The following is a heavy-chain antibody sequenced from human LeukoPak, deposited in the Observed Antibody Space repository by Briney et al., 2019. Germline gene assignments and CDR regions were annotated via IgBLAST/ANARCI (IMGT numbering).Heavy chain of an antibody. V-gene: IGHV4-4*07. Sequence: PTETLSLTCTVSGGSINSFYWSWIRQPAGKGLEWIGRIFTSGSTNYNPSLKSRVTMSVDTSKNQFSLKLSSVTAADTAVYYCARGSYYYYMDVWGKGTTVTVSS. CDR2: IFTSGST. CDR3: ARGSYYYYMDV. CDR1: GGSINSFY. J-gene: IGHJ6*03.